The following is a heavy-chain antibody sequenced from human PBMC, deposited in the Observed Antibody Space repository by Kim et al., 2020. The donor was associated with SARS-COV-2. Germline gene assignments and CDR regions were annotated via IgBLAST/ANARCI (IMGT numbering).Heavy chain of an antibody. D-gene: IGHD2-8*01. Sequence: NHSGSTNYNPSLQSRVTISVDTSKNQFSRKLSSVTAADTAVYYCARGYYHWGQGTLVTVSS. CDR3: ARGYYH. CDR2: NHSGST. V-gene: IGHV4-34*01. J-gene: IGHJ5*02.